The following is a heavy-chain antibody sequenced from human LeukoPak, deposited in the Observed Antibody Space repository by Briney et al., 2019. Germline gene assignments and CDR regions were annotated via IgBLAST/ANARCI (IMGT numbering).Heavy chain of an antibody. Sequence: GGSLRLSCAASGFTFSSYGMHWVRQAPGKGLEWVAVISYDGSNKYYADSVKGRLTISRDNSKNTLYLQMNSLRAEDTAVYYCAKSSSGWTNYYYYYGMDVWGQGTTVTVSS. CDR2: ISYDGSNK. V-gene: IGHV3-30*18. D-gene: IGHD6-19*01. J-gene: IGHJ6*02. CDR1: GFTFSSYG. CDR3: AKSSSGWTNYYYYYGMDV.